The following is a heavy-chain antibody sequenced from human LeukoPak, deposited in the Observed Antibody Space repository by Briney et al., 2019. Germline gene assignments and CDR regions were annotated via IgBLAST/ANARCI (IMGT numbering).Heavy chain of an antibody. J-gene: IGHJ4*02. CDR1: GFSFSTSAVS. CDR2: IYWDDDK. D-gene: IGHD3-22*01. V-gene: IGHV2-5*02. Sequence: SGPTLVNPTQTLTLTCTFSGFSFSTSAVSVGWIRQPPGKALEWLALIYWDDDKRYRPSLKSRLTITKDTSKNQVVLTMTNMDPVDTATYYCARRQNYYDSSGEYFDYWGQGTLVTVSS. CDR3: ARRQNYYDSSGEYFDY.